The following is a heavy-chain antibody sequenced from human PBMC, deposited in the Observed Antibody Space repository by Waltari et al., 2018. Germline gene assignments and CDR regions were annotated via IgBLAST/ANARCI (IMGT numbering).Heavy chain of an antibody. V-gene: IGHV1-69*01. CDR2: IIPIFGTA. Sequence: QVQLVQSGAAVKKPGSSVKVSCKASGGTFSRYATSRVRTAPGQGLEWMGGIIPIFGTANYAQKFQGRVTITADESTSTAYMELSSLRSEDTAVYYCARDGGMIAAEGWFDPWGQGTLVTVSS. D-gene: IGHD3-22*01. J-gene: IGHJ5*02. CDR3: ARDGGMIAAEGWFDP. CDR1: GGTFSRYA.